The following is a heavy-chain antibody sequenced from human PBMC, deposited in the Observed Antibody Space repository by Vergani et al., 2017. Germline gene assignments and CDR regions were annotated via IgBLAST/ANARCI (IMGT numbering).Heavy chain of an antibody. Sequence: QLHLQESGPGLVKPSETLSLTCTVSGGSITSSSYYWGWIRQPPGKGLEWIGNIDHSGGAFYNPSLKGRVTIAVDTSKNQFSLEVTSVTAADTAIYFGARTESFILRYFHWALWREGALVAVCS. J-gene: IGHJ4*02. CDR2: IDHSGGA. CDR3: ARTESFILRYFHWAL. CDR1: GGSITSSSYY. D-gene: IGHD3-9*01. V-gene: IGHV4-39*01.